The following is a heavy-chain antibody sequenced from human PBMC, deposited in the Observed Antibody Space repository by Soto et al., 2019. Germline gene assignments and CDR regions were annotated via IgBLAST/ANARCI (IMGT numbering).Heavy chain of an antibody. D-gene: IGHD6-19*01. J-gene: IGHJ4*02. CDR2: ISYDGSNK. CDR3: ARLGRLSSGAGMIFDY. V-gene: IGHV3-30*03. Sequence: SLRLSCAASGFTFSSYGMHWVRQAPGKGLEWVAVISYDGSNKYYADSVKGRFTISRDNSKNTLYLQMNSLRAEDTAVYYCARLGRLSSGAGMIFDYWGQGTLVTVSS. CDR1: GFTFSSYG.